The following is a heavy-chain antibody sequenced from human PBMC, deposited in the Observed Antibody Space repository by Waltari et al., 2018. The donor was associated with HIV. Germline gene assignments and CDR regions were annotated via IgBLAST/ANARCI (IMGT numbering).Heavy chain of an antibody. Sequence: QVQLVQSGAELKRPGASVRNSCATSGYTFTTYDITWVRQAPGQGLEWMGCINPKTGDTGCLDGFQGRITMTRNISSGTAYMNLTRLTKEDTATYYCTRSLALRIAAPGADICGQGTSLIVSS. CDR1: GYTFTTYD. D-gene: IGHD2-8*02. J-gene: IGHJ6*02. CDR2: INPKTGDT. CDR3: TRSLALRIAAPGADI. V-gene: IGHV1-8*01.